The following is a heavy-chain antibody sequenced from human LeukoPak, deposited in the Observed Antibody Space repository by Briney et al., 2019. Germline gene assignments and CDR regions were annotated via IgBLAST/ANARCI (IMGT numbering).Heavy chain of an antibody. CDR3: ARGGNYYYHGMDV. Sequence: SETLSLTCTVSGGSISPYYWSWIRQPPGKGLEWIGYVSHSGSTNYNLSHGSRVTISVDTSKNQFSLKLTSVTAADTAVYFCARGGNYYYHGMDVWGQGTTVTVSS. CDR2: VSHSGST. CDR1: GGSISPYY. J-gene: IGHJ6*02. V-gene: IGHV4-59*01. D-gene: IGHD1-14*01.